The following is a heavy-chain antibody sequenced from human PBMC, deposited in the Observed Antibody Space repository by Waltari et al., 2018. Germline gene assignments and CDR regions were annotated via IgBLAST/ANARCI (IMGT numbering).Heavy chain of an antibody. Sequence: QVQLVESGGGVVQSGRSLRLSCVGSGFTFTNHGMNWVRQAPGKGLEWGAVIWYDGSNKNYVDSVKGRFTISRDNAKNTMYLEMNRLRAEDTAVYFCARGDGGSGLGASDIWGQGTMVTVSS. CDR2: IWYDGSNK. CDR3: ARGDGGSGLGASDI. CDR1: GFTFTNHG. D-gene: IGHD3-3*01. V-gene: IGHV3-33*01. J-gene: IGHJ3*02.